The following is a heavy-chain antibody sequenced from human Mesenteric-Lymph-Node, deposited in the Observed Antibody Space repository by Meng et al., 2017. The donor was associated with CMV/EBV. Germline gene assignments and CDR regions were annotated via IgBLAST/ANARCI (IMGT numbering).Heavy chain of an antibody. V-gene: IGHV3-11*01. CDR1: GFTFSDSY. CDR3: ARTPDPEYCSSTSCHYYGMDV. J-gene: IGHJ6*02. Sequence: GESLKISCAASGFTFSDSYMNWIRQAPGKGLEWVSYISYSGTITDYADSVRGRFTISRDNSKNTLYLQMNSLRSEDTAVYYCARTPDPEYCSSTSCHYYGMDVWGQGTTVTVSS. CDR2: ISYSGTIT. D-gene: IGHD2-2*01.